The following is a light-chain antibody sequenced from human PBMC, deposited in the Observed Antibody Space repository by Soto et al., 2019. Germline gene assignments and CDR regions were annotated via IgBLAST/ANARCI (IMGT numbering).Light chain of an antibody. J-gene: IGLJ1*01. CDR2: DVS. CDR1: SSDVGGSNY. V-gene: IGLV2-14*03. CDR3: SSYTSSSTYV. Sequence: QSALTQPASVSGSPGQSITISCTGTSSDVGGSNYVSWYQQHPGKAPKLIIFDVSHRPSGFSNRFSGSQSGNTASLTISGVQAEDEADYYCSSYTSSSTYVFGTGTKLTVL.